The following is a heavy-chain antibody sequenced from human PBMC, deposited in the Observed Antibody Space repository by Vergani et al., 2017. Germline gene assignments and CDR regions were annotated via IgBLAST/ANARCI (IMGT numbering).Heavy chain of an antibody. CDR1: GASVNSYY. V-gene: IGHV4-59*02. CDR2: VSFRGDT. Sequence: QVKLQESGPGLVKPSETLSLTCTVSGASVNSYYWSWIRQPPGKGLEWMGYVSFRGDTLYDPSVKGRMTISLNTSSNQFSLYLTSVTAADTAVYYCAKEGMITCGGVIAYWGQGTLVTVSS. J-gene: IGHJ4*02. CDR3: AKEGMITCGGVIAY. D-gene: IGHD3-16*02.